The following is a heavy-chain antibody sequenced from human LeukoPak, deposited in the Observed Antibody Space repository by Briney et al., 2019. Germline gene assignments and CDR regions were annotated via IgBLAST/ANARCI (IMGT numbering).Heavy chain of an antibody. CDR2: IYYSGDT. Sequence: PSETLSLTCTVSGDSVSSGSYYWGWIRQPPGEGLEWIGTIYYSGDTYYNPSLKSRVTISVDTSKNQFSLKLSSVTAADTAVYYCARRTDCSGGSCSLDIWGQGTMVTVSS. CDR3: ARRTDCSGGSCSLDI. V-gene: IGHV4-39*07. J-gene: IGHJ3*02. CDR1: GDSVSSGSYY. D-gene: IGHD2-15*01.